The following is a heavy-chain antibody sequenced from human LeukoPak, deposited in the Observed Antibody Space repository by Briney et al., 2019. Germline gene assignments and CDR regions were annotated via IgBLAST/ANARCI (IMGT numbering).Heavy chain of an antibody. J-gene: IGHJ6*02. V-gene: IGHV4-31*03. D-gene: IGHD3-22*01. CDR1: GGSISSGGYY. Sequence: PSQTLSLTCTVSGGSISSGGYYWSWIRQHPGKGLEWIGYIYYSGSTYYNPSLKSRVTISVDTSKNQFSLKLSSVTAADTAVYYCARVRRGYDSSGYSYGMDVWGQGTTVTVSS. CDR2: IYYSGST. CDR3: ARVRRGYDSSGYSYGMDV.